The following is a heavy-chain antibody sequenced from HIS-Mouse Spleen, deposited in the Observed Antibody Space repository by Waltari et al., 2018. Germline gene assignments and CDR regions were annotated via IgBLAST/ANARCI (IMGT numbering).Heavy chain of an antibody. V-gene: IGHV4-59*09. Sequence: STNYNPSLKSRVTISVDTSKNQFSLKLSSVTAADTAVYYCARGVEGGFGYSSGWERPYYYGMDVWGQGTTVTVSS. J-gene: IGHJ6*02. CDR3: ARGVEGGFGYSSGWERPYYYGMDV. CDR2: ST. D-gene: IGHD6-19*01.